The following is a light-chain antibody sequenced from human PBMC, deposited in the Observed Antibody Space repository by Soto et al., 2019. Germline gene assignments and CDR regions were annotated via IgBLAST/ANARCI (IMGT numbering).Light chain of an antibody. Sequence: DIQMTQSPSSLSASVGDRVTSTCRASQSISSYLNWYQQKPGKAPKLLIYAASSLQSGVPSRFSGSGSGTDFTLTISSLQPEDFATYYCQQSYSTPLPFGGGTKVEIK. CDR2: AAS. J-gene: IGKJ4*01. V-gene: IGKV1-39*01. CDR3: QQSYSTPLP. CDR1: QSISSY.